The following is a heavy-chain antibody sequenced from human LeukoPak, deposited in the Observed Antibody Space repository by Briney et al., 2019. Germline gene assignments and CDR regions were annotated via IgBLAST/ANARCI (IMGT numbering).Heavy chain of an antibody. D-gene: IGHD2-15*01. CDR3: ARDTYCSGGSCYVRLRQRRFDI. CDR1: GGSFSGYY. CDR2: INHSGST. Sequence: SETLSLTCAVYGGSFSGYYWSWIRQPPGKGLEWIGEINHSGSTNYNPPLKSRVPISVDTSKNQFSLKLSSVTAADTAVYYCARDTYCSGGSCYVRLRQRRFDIWGQGTMVTVSS. J-gene: IGHJ3*02. V-gene: IGHV4-34*01.